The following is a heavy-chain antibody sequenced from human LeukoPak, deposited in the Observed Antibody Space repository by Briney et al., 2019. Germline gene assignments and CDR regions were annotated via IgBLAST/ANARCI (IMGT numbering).Heavy chain of an antibody. CDR2: IYYTGST. J-gene: IGHJ4*02. Sequence: SETLSLTCTVSGGSIRSSSYFWGWIRQPPGKGLEWIGSIYYTGSTHNNPSLKSRVTLSVDTSKNQFSLKLSSVTAADTAVYYCARGAIAVAVNWGQGTLVTVSS. D-gene: IGHD6-19*01. CDR3: ARGAIAVAVN. V-gene: IGHV4-39*01. CDR1: GGSIRSSSYF.